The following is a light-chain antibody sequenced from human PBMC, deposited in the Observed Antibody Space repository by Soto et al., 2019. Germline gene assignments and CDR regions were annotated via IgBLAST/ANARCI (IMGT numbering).Light chain of an antibody. CDR1: SDSIASNY. J-gene: IGLJ1*01. Sequence: NFMLTQPHSVSESPGKTVTISCTRSSDSIASNYVQWYQQRPGSAPTTVIYEDNQRPSGVPDRFSGSIDSSSNSASLTISGLKTEDEADYYCQSYDSSSQVFGTGTKLTVL. CDR2: EDN. V-gene: IGLV6-57*04. CDR3: QSYDSSSQV.